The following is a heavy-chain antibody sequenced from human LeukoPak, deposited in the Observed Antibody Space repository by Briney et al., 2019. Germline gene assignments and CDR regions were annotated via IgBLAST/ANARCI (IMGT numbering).Heavy chain of an antibody. CDR2: IYSGGST. Sequence: GGSLTLSCAASGFTVSSNYMIWVRHAPGKGLEWVSVIYSGGSTYYADSLNGRITITRDISKKTLYLQMNSLRAEDTAVYYCARDLGPNWFDPWGQGTLVTVSS. J-gene: IGHJ5*02. CDR1: GFTVSSNY. V-gene: IGHV3-53*01. CDR3: ARDLGPNWFDP.